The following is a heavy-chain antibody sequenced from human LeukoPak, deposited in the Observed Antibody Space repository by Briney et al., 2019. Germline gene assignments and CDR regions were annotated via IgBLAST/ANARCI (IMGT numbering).Heavy chain of an antibody. V-gene: IGHV1-69*06. D-gene: IGHD4-17*01. CDR2: IIPIFGTA. J-gene: IGHJ2*01. CDR1: GYTFTSYG. CDR3: ARQTTVTRGWYFDL. Sequence: SVKVSCKASGYTFTSYGISWVRQAPGQGLEWMGGIIPIFGTANYAQKFQGRVTITADKSTSTAYMELSSLRSEDTAVYYCARQTTVTRGWYFDLWGRGTLVTVSS.